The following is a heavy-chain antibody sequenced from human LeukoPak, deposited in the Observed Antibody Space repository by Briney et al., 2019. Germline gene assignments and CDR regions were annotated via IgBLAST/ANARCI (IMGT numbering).Heavy chain of an antibody. Sequence: PSETLSLTCTVSGGSISSSSYYWGWIRQPPGKGLEWIGSIYYSGSTYYNPSLKSRVTTSVDTSKNQFSLKLSSVTAADTAVYYCARHGYYDILTGYYGHGWFDPWGQGTLVTVSS. J-gene: IGHJ5*01. V-gene: IGHV4-39*01. CDR2: IYYSGST. CDR1: GGSISSSSYY. D-gene: IGHD3-9*01. CDR3: ARHGYYDILTGYYGHGWFDP.